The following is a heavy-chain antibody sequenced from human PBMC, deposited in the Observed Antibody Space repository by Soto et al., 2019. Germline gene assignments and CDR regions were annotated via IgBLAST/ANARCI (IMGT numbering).Heavy chain of an antibody. Sequence: PGESLKISCKVSGYNFANYWIGWVRQMPGKGLEWMGIIYPGNSDTRYSPSFQGQVTISADTSISTAYLEWSSLKASDTAIYYCARHTTVVGAFDIWGQGTMGTVSS. CDR3: ARHTTVVGAFDI. CDR2: IYPGNSDT. CDR1: GYNFANYW. V-gene: IGHV5-51*01. D-gene: IGHD4-17*01. J-gene: IGHJ3*02.